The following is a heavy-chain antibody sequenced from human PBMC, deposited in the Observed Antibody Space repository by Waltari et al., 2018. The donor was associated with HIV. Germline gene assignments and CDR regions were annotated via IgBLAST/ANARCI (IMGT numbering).Heavy chain of an antibody. Sequence: EVQLLESGGGLVQPGGSLRLSCAASGFTFSSSAMSWVRQAPGKGLGWVSAISGSGGSTYYADSVKGRFTISRDNSKNTLYLQMNSLRAEDTAVYYCAKDADGDYYFDYWGQGTLVTVSS. D-gene: IGHD4-17*01. CDR3: AKDADGDYYFDY. CDR2: ISGSGGST. CDR1: GFTFSSSA. V-gene: IGHV3-23*01. J-gene: IGHJ4*02.